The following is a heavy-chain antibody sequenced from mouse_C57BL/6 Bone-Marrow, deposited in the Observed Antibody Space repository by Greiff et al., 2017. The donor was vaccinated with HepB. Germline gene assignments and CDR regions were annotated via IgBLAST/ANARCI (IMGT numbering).Heavy chain of an antibody. V-gene: IGHV1-75*01. D-gene: IGHD3-3*01. Sequence: VKLMESGPELVKPGASVKISCKASGYTFTDYYINWVKQRPGQGLEWIGWIFPGSGSTYYNEKFKGKATLTVDKSSSTAYMLLSSLTSEDSAVYFCARGGLFGLGDYAMDYWGQGTSVTVSS. J-gene: IGHJ4*01. CDR3: ARGGLFGLGDYAMDY. CDR2: IFPGSGST. CDR1: GYTFTDYY.